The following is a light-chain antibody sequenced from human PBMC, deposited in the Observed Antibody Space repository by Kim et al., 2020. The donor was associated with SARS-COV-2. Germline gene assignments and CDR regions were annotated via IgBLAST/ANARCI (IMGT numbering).Light chain of an antibody. J-gene: IGLJ2*01. CDR1: NIGSKS. V-gene: IGLV3-21*04. CDR2: YDS. CDR3: QVWDSSSDHVV. Sequence: PGKADRITCGGNNIGSKSVHWYQQKPGQAPVLVIYYDSDRPSGIPERFSGSNSGNTATLTISRVEAGDEADYYCQVWDSSSDHVVFGGGTQLTVL.